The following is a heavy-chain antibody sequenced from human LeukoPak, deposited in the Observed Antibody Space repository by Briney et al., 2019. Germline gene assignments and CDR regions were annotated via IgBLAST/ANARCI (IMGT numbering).Heavy chain of an antibody. CDR1: GGSINNYY. CDR2: IYYSGTT. V-gene: IGHV4-59*01. J-gene: IGHJ4*02. D-gene: IGHD2-2*01. CDR3: ARVVPAAPTYFDY. Sequence: SETLSLTCTVSGGSINNYYWSWIRQPPGKGLEWIAYIYYSGTTSYNPSLKSRVTISLDTSKNQFSLKLSSVTAADTAVYYCARVVPAAPTYFDYWGQGTLVTVSS.